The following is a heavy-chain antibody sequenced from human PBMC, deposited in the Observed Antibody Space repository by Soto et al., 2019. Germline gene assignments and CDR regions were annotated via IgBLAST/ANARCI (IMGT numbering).Heavy chain of an antibody. J-gene: IGHJ3*02. D-gene: IGHD2-2*03. CDR3: ARTADYGYYDFDI. Sequence: GGSLRLSCAASGFTFSSYGMHWVRQAPGKGLEWVAVIWYDGSNKYYADSVRGRFTISRDNSKNTLYLQMNSLRAEDTAVYYCARTADYGYYDFDISGQGTMVTVS. CDR2: IWYDGSNK. V-gene: IGHV3-33*01. CDR1: GFTFSSYG.